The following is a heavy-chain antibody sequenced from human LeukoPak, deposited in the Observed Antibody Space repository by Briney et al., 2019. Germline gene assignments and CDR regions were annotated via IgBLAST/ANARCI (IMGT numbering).Heavy chain of an antibody. CDR1: GGSISSYY. D-gene: IGHD3-9*01. CDR3: ARAEVDILTGYYNWYSDL. V-gene: IGHV4-59*01. Sequence: SETLSLTCTVSGGSISSYYWSWIRQPPGKGLEWIGYIYYSGSTNYNPSLKSRVTISVDTSKNQFSLKLSSVTAADTAVYYCARAEVDILTGYYNWYSDLWGRGTLVTVSS. J-gene: IGHJ2*01. CDR2: IYYSGST.